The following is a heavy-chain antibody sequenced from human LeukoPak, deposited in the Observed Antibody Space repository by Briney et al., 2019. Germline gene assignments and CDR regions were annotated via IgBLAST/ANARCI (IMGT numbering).Heavy chain of an antibody. Sequence: PGGSLRLSCAASGFTFRNSAVSWVRQAPGKGLEWVSNIIGNSVSTYYADFVKGRFTISRDNSNNTLFLQMNSLSADDTAIYFCAKGRRDGYNYPFFDYWGQGAWVVVSS. CDR1: GFTFRNSA. CDR3: AKGRRDGYNYPFFDY. CDR2: IIGNSVST. D-gene: IGHD5-24*01. J-gene: IGHJ4*02. V-gene: IGHV3-23*01.